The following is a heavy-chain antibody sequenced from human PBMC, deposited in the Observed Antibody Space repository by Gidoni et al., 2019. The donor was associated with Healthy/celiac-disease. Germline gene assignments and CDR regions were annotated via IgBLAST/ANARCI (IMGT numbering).Heavy chain of an antibody. D-gene: IGHD5-18*01. CDR2: ISYDGSTK. V-gene: IGHV3-30*03. CDR3: ATDTAMVTNS. Sequence: QVQLVESGGGVVQPGRSLRLACAASGFTFSSDGMHWVRQAPGKGLAWVAVISYDGSTKYYADSVKCRFPISRDNSKNTLYLQMTSLRAEDTAVYYCATDTAMVTNSWGQGTLVPVSS. CDR1: GFTFSSDG. J-gene: IGHJ4*02.